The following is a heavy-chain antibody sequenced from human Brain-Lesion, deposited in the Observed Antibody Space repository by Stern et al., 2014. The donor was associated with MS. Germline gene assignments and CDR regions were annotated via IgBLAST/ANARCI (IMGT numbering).Heavy chain of an antibody. Sequence: VQLEESGAEVKKPGASVKVSCKTSGYIFTGYYIHWVRQAPGKGLEWMAWINPNTGGTKYAQNVQGGVTMSRDTSISTAYVELSSLTSDDTAVYYCARDQRGITIFGVVTDYYYLGMDVWGQGTTVTVSS. J-gene: IGHJ6*02. V-gene: IGHV1-2*02. CDR1: GYIFTGYY. CDR2: INPNTGGT. D-gene: IGHD3-3*01. CDR3: ARDQRGITIFGVVTDYYYLGMDV.